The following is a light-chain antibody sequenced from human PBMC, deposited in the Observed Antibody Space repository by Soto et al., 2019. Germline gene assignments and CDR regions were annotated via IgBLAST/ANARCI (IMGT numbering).Light chain of an antibody. CDR3: QKRSNWPGT. Sequence: EIVLTQSPATLSLSPGERATLSCRASQSVRTSLAWYQQQPGQAPRLLIYDASNKATGIPARFSGSGSGTDFTFTISSLDPKDFVVYYCQKRSNWPGTFGQGTKVEIK. J-gene: IGKJ1*01. CDR1: QSVRTS. V-gene: IGKV3-11*01. CDR2: DAS.